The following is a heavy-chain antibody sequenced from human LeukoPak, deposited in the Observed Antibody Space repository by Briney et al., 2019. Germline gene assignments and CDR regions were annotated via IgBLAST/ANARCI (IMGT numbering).Heavy chain of an antibody. J-gene: IGHJ5*02. CDR3: ARGSYDILTGNFNWFDP. Sequence: GASVKVSCKASGYTFTSYGISWVRQAPGQGLEWMGWISAYSGNTNYAQKLQGRVTMTTDTSTSTAYMGLRSLRSDDTAVYYCARGSYDILTGNFNWFDPWGQGTLVTVSS. V-gene: IGHV1-18*04. D-gene: IGHD3-9*01. CDR1: GYTFTSYG. CDR2: ISAYSGNT.